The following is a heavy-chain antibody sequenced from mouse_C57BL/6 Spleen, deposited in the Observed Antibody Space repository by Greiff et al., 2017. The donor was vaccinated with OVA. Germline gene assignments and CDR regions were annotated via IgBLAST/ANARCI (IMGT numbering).Heavy chain of an antibody. CDR2: IDPSDSET. CDR3: ARGDSNYGDY. J-gene: IGHJ2*01. Sequence: VQLQQPGAELVRPGSSVKLSCKASGYTFTSYWMHWVKQRPIQGLEWIGNIDPSDSETHYNQKFKDKATLTVEKSSSTAYMQLSSLTSEDSAVYYCARGDSNYGDYWGQGTTLTVSS. CDR1: GYTFTSYW. V-gene: IGHV1-52*01. D-gene: IGHD2-5*01.